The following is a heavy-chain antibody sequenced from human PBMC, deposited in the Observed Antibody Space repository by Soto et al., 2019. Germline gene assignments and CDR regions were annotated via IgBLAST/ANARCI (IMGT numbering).Heavy chain of an antibody. V-gene: IGHV1-2*02. CDR2: INPNSGGT. CDR1: GYTFTCYY. Sequence: GASVKVSCKASGYTFTCYYMHWVRQAPGQGLEWMGWINPNSGGTNYAQKFQGRVTMTRDTSISTAYMELSRLRSDDTAVYYCARDLGHVAFGGVIGPSRWGQGTLVTVSS. J-gene: IGHJ4*02. D-gene: IGHD3-16*02. CDR3: ARDLGHVAFGGVIGPSR.